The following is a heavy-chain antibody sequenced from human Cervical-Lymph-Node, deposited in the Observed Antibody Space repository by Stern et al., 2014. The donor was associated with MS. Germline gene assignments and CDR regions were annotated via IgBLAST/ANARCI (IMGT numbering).Heavy chain of an antibody. Sequence: QVQLVESGAEVKKPGSSVKVSCKASGGTFSSYAISWVRQAPGQGLEWMGRIIPIIDITIYAQKFQGRVTITADKSTSIAYMELSSLRSEDTAVYYCAREGIREQLRVGFDYWGQGTLIAVSS. J-gene: IGHJ4*02. CDR3: AREGIREQLRVGFDY. CDR1: GGTFSSYA. CDR2: IIPIIDIT. D-gene: IGHD3-16*01. V-gene: IGHV1-69*09.